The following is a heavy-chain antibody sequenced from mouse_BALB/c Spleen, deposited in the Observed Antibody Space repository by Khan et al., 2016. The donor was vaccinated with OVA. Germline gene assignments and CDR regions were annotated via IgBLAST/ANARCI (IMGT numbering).Heavy chain of an antibody. J-gene: IGHJ3*01. CDR3: ARWFAY. CDR2: ITYSGGH. CDR1: GYSITSDYA. Sequence: EVKLLESGPGLVKPSQSLSLTCTVTGYSITSDYAWNWIRQFPENKLEWMGYITYSGGHRYHPSLKSRISITRDPTKNQFLLRLNSGTTEDSATYYCARWFAYGGQGTLVTVS. V-gene: IGHV3-2*02.